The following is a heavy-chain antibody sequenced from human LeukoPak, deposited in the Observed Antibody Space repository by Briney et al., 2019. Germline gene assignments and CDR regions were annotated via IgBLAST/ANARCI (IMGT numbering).Heavy chain of an antibody. Sequence: GGSLRLSCAASGFTFSSYGMHWVRQAPGKGLEWVAIIWYDGSNKYYVDSVKGRFTISRDNSKNTLYLQMNSLRAEDTAVYYCAKVVLRFLEWVSLPDFWGQGTLVTVSS. V-gene: IGHV3-33*06. CDR1: GFTFSSYG. D-gene: IGHD3-3*01. CDR2: IWYDGSNK. J-gene: IGHJ4*02. CDR3: AKVVLRFLEWVSLPDF.